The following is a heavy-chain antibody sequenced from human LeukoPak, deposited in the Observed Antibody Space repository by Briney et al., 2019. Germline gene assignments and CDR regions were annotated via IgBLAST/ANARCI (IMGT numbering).Heavy chain of an antibody. CDR3: AKGGKWDVTPFDY. CDR2: ISGGGGST. V-gene: IGHV3-23*01. J-gene: IGHJ4*02. CDR1: GFTFTSYS. Sequence: GGSLRLSCAASGFTFTSYSMNWVRQAPGKGLEWVSTISGGGGSTYYADSVKGRFTISRDDSKNTLYLQVNSLRAEDTAVYYCAKGGKWDVTPFDYWGQGTLVTVSS. D-gene: IGHD1-26*01.